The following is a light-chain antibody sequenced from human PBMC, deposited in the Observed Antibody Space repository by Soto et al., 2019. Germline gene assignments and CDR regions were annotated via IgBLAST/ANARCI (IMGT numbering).Light chain of an antibody. CDR2: AAS. V-gene: IGKV1-39*01. J-gene: IGKJ4*01. Sequence: DLQLTQSPASLSASVGDGVTITCRASDNIGSNLNWYQHQTGTAPKLLIYAASSLQGGVPSRFSGSGYGTQFTLTISGLQTEDFATYYCQQSYKILTFGGGTGVDI. CDR1: DNIGSN. CDR3: QQSYKILT.